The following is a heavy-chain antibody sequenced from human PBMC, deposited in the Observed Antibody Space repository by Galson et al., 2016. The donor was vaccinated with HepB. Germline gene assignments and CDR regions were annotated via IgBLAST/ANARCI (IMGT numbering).Heavy chain of an antibody. CDR3: ARESGWSFDY. Sequence: SLRLSCAASGFTVSSNYMSWVRQAPGKGLEWVAIIKSDGSQKYYVDSVKGRFTISRDNAKNSLYLQMNSLRAEDTAVYYCARESGWSFDYWGQGTLVTVSS. V-gene: IGHV3-7*01. D-gene: IGHD6-19*01. J-gene: IGHJ4*02. CDR1: GFTVSSNY. CDR2: IKSDGSQK.